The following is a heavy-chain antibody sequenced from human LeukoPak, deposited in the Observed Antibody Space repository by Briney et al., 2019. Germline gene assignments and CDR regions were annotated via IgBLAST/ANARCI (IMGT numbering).Heavy chain of an antibody. CDR2: INPNSGGT. CDR3: ARGRRYYGSGSYIRDAFDI. Sequence: ASVKVSCKASGYTFTGCYMHWVRQAPGQGLEWMGWINPNSGGTNYAQKFQGRVTMTRDTSISTAYMELSRLRSDDTAVYYCARGRRYYGSGSYIRDAFDIWGQGTMVTVSS. D-gene: IGHD3-10*01. CDR1: GYTFTGCY. V-gene: IGHV1-2*02. J-gene: IGHJ3*02.